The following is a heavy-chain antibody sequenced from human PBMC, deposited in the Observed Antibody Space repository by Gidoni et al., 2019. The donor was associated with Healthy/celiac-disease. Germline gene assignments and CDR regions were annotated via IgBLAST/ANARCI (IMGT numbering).Heavy chain of an antibody. D-gene: IGHD6-6*01. CDR1: GGSFSGDY. CDR3: ARGLGSSPYRKNWFDP. V-gene: IGHV4-34*01. Sequence: QVQLQQWGAGLSKPSETLSRPCPVYGGSFSGDYWSWSRQPPGKGLEWIGEINRRGSTKYNPSLKSRVTISVDTSKNQFSLKLSSVTAADTAVYYCARGLGSSPYRKNWFDPWGQGTLVTVSS. J-gene: IGHJ5*02. CDR2: INRRGST.